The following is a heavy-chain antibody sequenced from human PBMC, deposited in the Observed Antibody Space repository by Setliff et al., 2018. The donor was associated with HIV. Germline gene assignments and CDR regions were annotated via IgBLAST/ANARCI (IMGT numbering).Heavy chain of an antibody. D-gene: IGHD1-20*01. Sequence: SVKVSCKASGGIASINWVRQAPGQRLEWMGGIIPILGIPNYAQKFQGRVTITADKSTTTVYMELSSLGSEDTAVYYCARGQTTNNIKAEAFDIWGQGTLVTVSS. CDR1: GGIAS. V-gene: IGHV1-69*10. CDR3: ARGQTTNNIKAEAFDI. J-gene: IGHJ3*02. CDR2: IIPILGIP.